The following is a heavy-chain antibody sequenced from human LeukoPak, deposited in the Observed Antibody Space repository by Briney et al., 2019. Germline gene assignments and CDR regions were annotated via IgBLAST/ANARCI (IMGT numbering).Heavy chain of an antibody. CDR3: ASGGYSYGVFDY. CDR2: IITILGIA. Sequence: ASVTLTFTSSGGTFSIYAISWVRQAPGQGLEWLGRIITILGIAKYAQKFQDRVTITADKSTSTAYMELSGLRSEDTAVYYCASGGYSYGVFDYWGQGTLVTVSS. V-gene: IGHV1-69*04. CDR1: GGTFSIYA. D-gene: IGHD5-18*01. J-gene: IGHJ4*02.